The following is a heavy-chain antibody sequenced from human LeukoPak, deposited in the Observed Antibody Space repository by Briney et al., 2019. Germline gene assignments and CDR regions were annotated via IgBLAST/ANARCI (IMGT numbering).Heavy chain of an antibody. Sequence: PGESLTLSCAASGFTFTDFYMSWIRQAPGKGLEWLSDISRSSTATNYADSVKGRFTISRDNAKNSLFLQLNSLRAEDTAVYYCARKTYYYDSGSYSKSYDFDYWGQGTLVTVSS. CDR2: ISRSSTAT. CDR3: ARKTYYYDSGSYSKSYDFDY. V-gene: IGHV3-11*06. J-gene: IGHJ4*02. CDR1: GFTFTDFY. D-gene: IGHD3-10*01.